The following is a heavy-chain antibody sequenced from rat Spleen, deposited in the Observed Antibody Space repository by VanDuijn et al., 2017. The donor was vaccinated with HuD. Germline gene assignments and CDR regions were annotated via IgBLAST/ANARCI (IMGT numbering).Heavy chain of an antibody. CDR3: AVSGYGY. CDR2: INPDGGGT. CDR1: GFTFSDYN. J-gene: IGHJ2*01. Sequence: EVQLVESGGGLVQPGRSLKLSCAASGFTFSDYNMAWVRQAPGKGLEWISSINPDGGGTCYPDSVKGRFTISRDNAENTVYLQMNSLRSEDTATYYCAVSGYGYWGQGVMVAVSS. D-gene: IGHD4-3*01. V-gene: IGHV5-58*01.